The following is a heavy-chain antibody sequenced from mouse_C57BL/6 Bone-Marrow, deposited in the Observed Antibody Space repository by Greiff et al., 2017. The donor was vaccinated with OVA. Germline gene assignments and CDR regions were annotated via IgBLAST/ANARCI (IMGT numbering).Heavy chain of an antibody. J-gene: IGHJ4*01. V-gene: IGHV5-4*03. CDR2: ISDGGSYT. Sequence: EVMLVESGGGLVKPGGSLKLSCAASGFTFSSYAMSWVRQTPEKRLEWVATISDGGSYTYYPDNVKGRFTISRDNAKNNLYLQMSHLKSEDTAMYYCARVTTAMDYWGQGTSVTVSS. CDR1: GFTFSSYA. D-gene: IGHD1-1*01. CDR3: ARVTTAMDY.